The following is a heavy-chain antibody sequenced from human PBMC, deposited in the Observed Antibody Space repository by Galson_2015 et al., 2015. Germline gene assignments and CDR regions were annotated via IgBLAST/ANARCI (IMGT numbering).Heavy chain of an antibody. D-gene: IGHD6-13*01. J-gene: IGHJ3*02. CDR3: ARDQYSSSSDAFDI. V-gene: IGHV1-46*01. Sequence: LVKASCKASGYTFTSYSMHWVQQAPGQRLEWVGIINPSGGSTSYAQKFQGRVTMTRDTSTSTVYMELSRLRSEDTAVYYCARDQYSSSSDAFDIWGQGTMVTVFS. CDR1: GYTFTSYS. CDR2: INPSGGST.